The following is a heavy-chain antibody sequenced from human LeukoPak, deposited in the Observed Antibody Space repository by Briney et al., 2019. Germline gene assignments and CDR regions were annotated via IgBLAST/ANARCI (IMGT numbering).Heavy chain of an antibody. CDR1: GFTFSSYW. J-gene: IGHJ4*02. V-gene: IGHV3-74*01. CDR2: INSDGSNT. D-gene: IGHD5-18*01. CDR3: TIELGIQPLSQYY. Sequence: GGSLRLSCAASGFTFSSYWMPWVGQAPGKGVGWVSYINSDGSNTNYAASVRGPFTISRHNVKSTLYLQMNRLRTAETGVYYYTIELGIQPLSQYYWGQGTLVTVSS.